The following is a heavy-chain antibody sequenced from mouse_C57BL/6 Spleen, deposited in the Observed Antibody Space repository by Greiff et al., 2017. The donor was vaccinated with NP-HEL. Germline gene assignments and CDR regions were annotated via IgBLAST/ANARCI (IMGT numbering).Heavy chain of an antibody. CDR3: ARDGYHYYGSSHDY. V-gene: IGHV5-4*01. Sequence: EVKLMESGGGLVKPGGSLKLSCAASGFTFSSYAMSWVRQTPEKRLEWVATISDGGSYTYYPDNVKGRFTISRDNAKNNLYLQMSHLKSEDTAMYYCARDGYHYYGSSHDYWGQGTTLTVSS. CDR1: GFTFSSYA. D-gene: IGHD1-1*01. J-gene: IGHJ2*01. CDR2: ISDGGSYT.